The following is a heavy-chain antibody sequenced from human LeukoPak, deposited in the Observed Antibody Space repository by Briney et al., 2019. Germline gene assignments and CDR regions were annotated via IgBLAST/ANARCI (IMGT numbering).Heavy chain of an antibody. CDR1: GYTFTSYG. J-gene: IGHJ4*02. CDR3: ARERPYYYDSSGYYY. D-gene: IGHD3-22*01. CDR2: ISAYNGNT. V-gene: IGHV1-18*01. Sequence: PGASVKVSCKASGYTFTSYGISWVRQAPGQGLEWVGWISAYNGNTNYAQKLQGRVTMTTDTSTSTAYMELRSLRSDDTAVYYCARERPYYYDSSGYYYWGQGTLVTVSS.